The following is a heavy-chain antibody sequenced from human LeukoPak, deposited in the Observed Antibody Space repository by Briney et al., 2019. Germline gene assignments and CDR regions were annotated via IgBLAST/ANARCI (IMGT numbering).Heavy chain of an antibody. V-gene: IGHV4-59*11. D-gene: IGHD3-10*01. J-gene: IGHJ6*03. CDR2: NDYSGST. Sequence: SETLSLTCIVSGGPISTHYWSWSRQPPGKGLEWIGYNDYSGSTNYNPPLKSRVTISVDTSKNQFSLKLNSVTAADTAVYYCARGATFRGTYYTDVWGKGTTVTVSS. CDR3: ARGATFRGTYYTDV. CDR1: GGPISTHY.